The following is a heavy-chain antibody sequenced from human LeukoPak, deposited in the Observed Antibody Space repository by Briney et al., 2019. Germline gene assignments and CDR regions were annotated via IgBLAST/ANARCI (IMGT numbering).Heavy chain of an antibody. V-gene: IGHV3-66*01. CDR1: GFTFSDNY. Sequence: GGSLRLSCAASGFTFSDNYMTWVRQAPGKGLEWVSFIYSDNTHYSDSVKGRFTISRDNSKNTLYLQMNSLRAEDTAVYYCARVSFGYDSSGYYGYWGQGTLVTVSS. CDR3: ARVSFGYDSSGYYGY. D-gene: IGHD3-22*01. J-gene: IGHJ4*02. CDR2: IYSDNT.